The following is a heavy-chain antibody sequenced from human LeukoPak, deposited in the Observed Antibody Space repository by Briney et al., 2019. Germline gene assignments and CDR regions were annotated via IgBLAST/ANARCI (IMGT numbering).Heavy chain of an antibody. Sequence: PSLTLSLTCAVSGGSISSGGYSWSWIRQPPGKGLEWIGYIYHSGSTYYNPSLKSRVTISVDRSKNQFSLKLSSVTAADTAVYYCASLRGDYVAFDYWGQGTLVTVSS. D-gene: IGHD4-17*01. CDR1: GGSISSGGYS. CDR3: ASLRGDYVAFDY. V-gene: IGHV4-30-2*01. J-gene: IGHJ4*02. CDR2: IYHSGST.